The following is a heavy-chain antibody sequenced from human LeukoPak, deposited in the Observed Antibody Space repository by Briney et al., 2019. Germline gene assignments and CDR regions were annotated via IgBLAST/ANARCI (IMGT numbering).Heavy chain of an antibody. D-gene: IGHD1-26*01. Sequence: GGSLRLSCAVSGFIFSDFAMHWVPQAPGKGLEYVSGISSDGDSTYYANSVKGRFTISRDNSKNTLYLQMGSLRAEDMGTYYCARQYSGSYYEAFDYWGQGTLVTVSS. CDR1: GFIFSDFA. CDR2: ISSDGDST. CDR3: ARQYSGSYYEAFDY. J-gene: IGHJ4*02. V-gene: IGHV3-64*01.